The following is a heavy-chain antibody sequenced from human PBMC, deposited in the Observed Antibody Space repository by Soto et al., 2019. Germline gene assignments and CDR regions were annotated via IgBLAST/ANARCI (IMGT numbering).Heavy chain of an antibody. CDR1: GYTFTSYG. V-gene: IGHV1-18*01. CDR3: ARERRQVVSTYGMDV. CDR2: ISAYNGNT. J-gene: IGHJ6*01. D-gene: IGHD6-13*01. Sequence: GASVKVSCKASGYTFTSYGISWVRQAPVQGLERMGWISAYNGNTNYAQKLQGRVTMTTDTTTSTAYMALRSLRSDDTAVYYCARERRQVVSTYGMDVWGEGTTVTVSS.